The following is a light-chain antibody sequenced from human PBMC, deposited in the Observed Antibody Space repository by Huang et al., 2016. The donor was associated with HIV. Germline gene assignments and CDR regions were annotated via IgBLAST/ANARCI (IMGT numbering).Light chain of an antibody. J-gene: IGKJ1*01. CDR2: GAS. Sequence: EIVLTQSPGTLSLSPGERATLSCRASPSVSSSYLAWYQQKPGQAPRLLIYGASSRATGIPDRCSGSGSGTDFTLTISRLEPEDFAVYYCQQYGSSRTFGQGTKVEIK. CDR3: QQYGSSRT. V-gene: IGKV3-20*01. CDR1: PSVSSSY.